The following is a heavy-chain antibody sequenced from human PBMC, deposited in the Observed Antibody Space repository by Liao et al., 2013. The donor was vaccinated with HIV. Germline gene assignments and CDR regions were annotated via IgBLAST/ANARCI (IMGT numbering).Heavy chain of an antibody. CDR1: GGSINNNSYY. V-gene: IGHV4-39*07. CDR3: ASSRTGAFDI. J-gene: IGHJ3*02. D-gene: IGHD1-1*01. CDR2: INHSVGT. Sequence: QLQLQESGPGLVKPSETLSLTCSVSGGSINNNSYYWSWIRQPPGKGLEWIGEINHSVGTNYNPSLKSRVTISVDTSKNQFSLKLSSVTAADTAVYYCASSRTGAFDIWGQGTMVTVSS.